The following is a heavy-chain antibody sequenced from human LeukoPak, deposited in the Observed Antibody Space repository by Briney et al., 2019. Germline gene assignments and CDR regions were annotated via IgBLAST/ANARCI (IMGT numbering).Heavy chain of an antibody. CDR1: DRPYSSYA. J-gene: IGHJ2*01. D-gene: IGHD6-13*01. CDR2: IIPILGIA. V-gene: IGHV1-69*04. CDR3: ARDWQPPRYFDL. Sequence: GSSVKVSCKAYDRPYSSYAISWVRQAPGQGLEWMGRIIPILGIANYAQKFQGRVTITADKSTSTAYMELIRLRSEDTDVYYCARDWQPPRYFDLWGRGTLVTVSS.